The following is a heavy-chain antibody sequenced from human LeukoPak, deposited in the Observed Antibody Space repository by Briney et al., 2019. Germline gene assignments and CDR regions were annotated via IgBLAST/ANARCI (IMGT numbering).Heavy chain of an antibody. CDR2: IYSGGST. J-gene: IGHJ4*02. D-gene: IGHD5-18*01. CDR1: GFSVSSDY. V-gene: IGHV3-53*01. Sequence: GGSLRLSCAASGFSVSSDYMSWVRQAPGKGLEWVSIIYSGGSTYYADSVKGRFTISRDNSKNTLYLQMKSLRAEDTAVYYCARVSGLWNDDWGQGTLVTASS. CDR3: ARVSGLWNDD.